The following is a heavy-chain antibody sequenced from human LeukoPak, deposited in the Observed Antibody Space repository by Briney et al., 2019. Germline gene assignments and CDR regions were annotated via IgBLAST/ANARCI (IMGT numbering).Heavy chain of an antibody. D-gene: IGHD3-22*01. V-gene: IGHV3-15*01. J-gene: IGHJ4*02. Sequence: GGSLRLSCAASGFTFRNAWMSWVRQAPGKGLEWVGRIKSKTDGGTTDFAAPVKGRFTISRDDSKNTLCLQMNSLKTEDTAVYYCASASFRYYDSSGYEVGYWGQGTLVTVSS. CDR3: ASASFRYYDSSGYEVGY. CDR2: IKSKTDGGTT. CDR1: GFTFRNAW.